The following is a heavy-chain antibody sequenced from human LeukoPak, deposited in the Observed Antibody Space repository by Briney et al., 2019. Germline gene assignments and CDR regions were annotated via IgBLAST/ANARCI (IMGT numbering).Heavy chain of an antibody. J-gene: IGHJ4*02. Sequence: GESLKISCKGSGYSFTSYWIGWVRQMPGKGLEWMGIIYPGDSDTRHSPSFQGQVTISAGKSISTAYLQWSSLKASDTAMYYCATHPGYSSGWYGYWGQGTLVTVSS. V-gene: IGHV5-51*01. CDR1: GYSFTSYW. CDR2: IYPGDSDT. D-gene: IGHD6-19*01. CDR3: ATHPGYSSGWYGY.